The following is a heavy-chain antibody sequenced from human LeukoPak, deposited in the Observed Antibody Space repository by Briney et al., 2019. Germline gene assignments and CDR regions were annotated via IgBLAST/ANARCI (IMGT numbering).Heavy chain of an antibody. D-gene: IGHD5-12*01. J-gene: IGHJ4*02. Sequence: GGSLRLSCAASGLTFSSYAMTWVHQAPGGGLEWVSTITSRSTITYYTDSVKGRFTISRDNSKTTLYLQLNSLRVEDTAIYYCAKDNGGYVVFDSWGQGTLVTVSS. CDR2: ITSRSTIT. V-gene: IGHV3-23*01. CDR3: AKDNGGYVVFDS. CDR1: GLTFSSYA.